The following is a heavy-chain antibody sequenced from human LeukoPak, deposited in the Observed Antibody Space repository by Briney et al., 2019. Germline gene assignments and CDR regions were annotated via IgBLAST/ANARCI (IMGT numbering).Heavy chain of an antibody. V-gene: IGHV3-23*01. CDR2: ISGDGGGT. CDR1: GFTFSSYA. CDR3: AKGLGGKPFDY. Sequence: GGSLRLSCAASGFTFSSYAMSWVRQVPGKGLEWVSTISGDGGGTYYADSVKGRFTISRDNSKNTLYVQMSSLRVEDTAVYYCAKGLGGKPFDYWGQGTLVTVSS. J-gene: IGHJ4*02. D-gene: IGHD4-23*01.